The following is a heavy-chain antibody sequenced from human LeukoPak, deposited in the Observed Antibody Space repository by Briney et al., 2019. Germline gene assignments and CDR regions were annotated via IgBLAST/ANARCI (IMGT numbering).Heavy chain of an antibody. Sequence: SVKVSCKASGGTFSSYAISWVRQAPGQGLKWMGGIIPIFGTANYAQKFQGRVTITADESTSTAYMELSSLRSEDTAVYYCARFSDGYTLDYWGQGSLVAVSS. J-gene: IGHJ4*02. D-gene: IGHD5-24*01. CDR3: ARFSDGYTLDY. CDR1: GGTFSSYA. CDR2: IIPIFGTA. V-gene: IGHV1-69*13.